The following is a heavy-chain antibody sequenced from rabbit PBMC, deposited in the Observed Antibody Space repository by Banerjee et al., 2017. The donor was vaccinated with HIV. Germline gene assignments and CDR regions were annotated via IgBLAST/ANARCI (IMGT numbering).Heavy chain of an antibody. CDR1: GFSFSSSYY. Sequence: QEQLKETGGGLVTPGGTLTLSCTASGFSFSSSYYMCWVRQAPGKGLEWIGCIYASGRITTIYASWAKGRFTISKTSSTTVTLQMTSLTAADTATYFCASDAGYAGYGYGDWLDLWGPGTLVTVS. V-gene: IGHV1S45*01. J-gene: IGHJ5*01. CDR3: ASDAGYAGYGYGDWLDL. CDR2: IYASGRITT. D-gene: IGHD6-1*01.